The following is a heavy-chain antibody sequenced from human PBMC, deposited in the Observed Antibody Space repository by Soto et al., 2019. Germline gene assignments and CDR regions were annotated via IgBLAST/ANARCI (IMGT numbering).Heavy chain of an antibody. CDR3: ATLFWSGYLGAHTNWFDP. Sequence: LGGSLRLSCAASGFTFSDYYMSWIRQAPGKGLEWVSYISSSGSTIYYADSVKGRFTISRDNAKNSLYLQMNSLRAEDTAVYYCATLFWSGYLGAHTNWFDPWGQGTLVTVSS. CDR1: GFTFSDYY. V-gene: IGHV3-11*01. D-gene: IGHD3-3*01. CDR2: ISSSGSTI. J-gene: IGHJ5*02.